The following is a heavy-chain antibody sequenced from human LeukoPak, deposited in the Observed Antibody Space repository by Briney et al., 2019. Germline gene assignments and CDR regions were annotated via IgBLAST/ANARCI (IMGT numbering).Heavy chain of an antibody. J-gene: IGHJ4*02. CDR3: AKDCEDTAVYYCAKDLGDCSGGILDY. D-gene: IGHD2-15*01. Sequence: QPGGSLRLSCAASGFTFSSYAMSWVRQAPGKGLKWVSAISGSGGSTYYADSVKGRFTISRDNSKNTLYLQMNSLRAEDTAVNYCAKDCEDTAVYYCAKDLGDCSGGILDYWGQGTLVTVSS. CDR2: ISGSGGST. CDR1: GFTFSSYA. V-gene: IGHV3-23*01.